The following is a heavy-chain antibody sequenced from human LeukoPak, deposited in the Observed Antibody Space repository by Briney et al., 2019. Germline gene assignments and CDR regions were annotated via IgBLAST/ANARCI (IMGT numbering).Heavy chain of an antibody. Sequence: QSGGSLRLSCAASGLTFRTYSMNWVRQAPGKGLEWVSYISSGGSTIYYADSVKGRFTISRDNAKNSLYLQMNSLRAEDTAVYYCARAGGGGYCSSTSCYSYWFDPWGQGTLVTVSS. D-gene: IGHD2-2*01. CDR3: ARAGGGGYCSSTSCYSYWFDP. J-gene: IGHJ5*02. CDR1: GLTFRTYS. CDR2: ISSGGSTI. V-gene: IGHV3-48*01.